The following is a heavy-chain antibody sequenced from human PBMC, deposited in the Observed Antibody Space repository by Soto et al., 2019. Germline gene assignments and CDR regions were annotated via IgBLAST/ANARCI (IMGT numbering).Heavy chain of an antibody. CDR1: GFSLTTSGVG. J-gene: IGHJ4*02. V-gene: IGHV2-5*02. CDR2: VYWDDDK. CDR3: AHRQAGYNSGWNEGYFDY. D-gene: IGHD6-19*01. Sequence: QITLKESGPTLVKPTETLTLTCTFSGFSLTTSGVGVGWIRQPPGKALEWLAVVYWDDDKRYSPSLRSRLTITKDASKNPVVLTMTNMDPVDTATYYCAHRQAGYNSGWNEGYFDYWGQGTLVAVSS.